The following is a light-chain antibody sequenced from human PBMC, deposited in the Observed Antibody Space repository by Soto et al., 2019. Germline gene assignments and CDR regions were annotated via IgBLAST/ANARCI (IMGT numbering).Light chain of an antibody. Sequence: QSALTQPASVSGSPGQSITISCTGTSSDVGSYNLVSWYQQHPGKAPKLMIYEGSKRPSGVSNRFSGSKSGNTASLTISGLQAEDEADYYCAAWDDSLTGPAVFGGGTKVTVL. J-gene: IGLJ2*01. CDR1: SSDVGSYNL. CDR3: AAWDDSLTGPAV. CDR2: EGS. V-gene: IGLV2-23*01.